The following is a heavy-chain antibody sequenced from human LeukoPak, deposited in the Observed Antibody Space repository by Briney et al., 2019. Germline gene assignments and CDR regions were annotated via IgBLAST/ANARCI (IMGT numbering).Heavy chain of an antibody. D-gene: IGHD1-1*01. CDR3: ARDPAGGAQLGPFDY. V-gene: IGHV4-4*02. J-gene: IGHJ4*02. CDR1: GGSISSSNW. CDR2: IYHSGST. Sequence: SETLSLTCAVSGGSISSSNWWSWVRQPPGKGLEWIGEIYHSGSTNYNPSLKSRVTISVDKSKNQFSLKLSSVTAADTAVYYCARDPAGGAQLGPFDYWGQGTLVTVSS.